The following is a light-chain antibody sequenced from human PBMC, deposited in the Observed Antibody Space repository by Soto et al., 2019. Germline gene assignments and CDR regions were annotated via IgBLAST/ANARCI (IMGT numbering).Light chain of an antibody. Sequence: QSARTRPASVSGSPGQSITISCTGTSSDVGGYNYVSWYQQNPGKAPKLMIYEVSNRPSGVSNRFSGSKSGNTASLTISGLQAEDEADYYCNSYTSSNTYVFGTGTRSPS. J-gene: IGLJ1*01. V-gene: IGLV2-14*01. CDR3: NSYTSSNTYV. CDR1: SSDVGGYNY. CDR2: EVS.